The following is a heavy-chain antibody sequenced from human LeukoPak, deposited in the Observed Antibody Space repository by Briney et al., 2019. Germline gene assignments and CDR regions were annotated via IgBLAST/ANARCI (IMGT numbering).Heavy chain of an antibody. CDR1: GFSFSDYA. CDR3: ARDGVTRRYNMYYYMDV. V-gene: IGHV3-30*04. Sequence: GGSLRLSCAASGFSFSDYALHWVRQAPGKGLEWVAFVAYDGSSKYYRDSVKGRFIISRDYSRNTLYLQMNSLRGDDTAVYYCARDGVTRRYNMYYYMDVWGKGTTVTVSS. J-gene: IGHJ6*03. CDR2: VAYDGSSK. D-gene: IGHD1-1*01.